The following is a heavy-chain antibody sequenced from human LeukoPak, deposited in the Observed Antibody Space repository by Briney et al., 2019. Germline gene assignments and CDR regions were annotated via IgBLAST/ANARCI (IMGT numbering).Heavy chain of an antibody. V-gene: IGHV4-59*01. J-gene: IGHJ2*01. CDR3: ARRAIVDWYFDL. CDR2: IYYSGSNSGST. D-gene: IGHD1-26*01. CDR1: GGSFTSYY. Sequence: SETLSLACTMSGGSFTSYYWSWIRQPPGKGLEWIRDIYYSGSNSGSTNYHPSLKSRVTISLDTSKNLYSLKLRSVTAADTAVYYCARRAIVDWYFDLWGGGTLVTVSS.